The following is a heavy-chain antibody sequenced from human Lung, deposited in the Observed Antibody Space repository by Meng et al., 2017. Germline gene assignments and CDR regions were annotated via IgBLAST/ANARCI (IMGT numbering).Heavy chain of an antibody. Sequence: VQRHQWGAGLLKPSETLSLTGAVYGGSFSGYYWSWIRQPPGKGLEWIGEIIDSGSTNYNPSLKSRVTISVDTSKNQFSLRVTSVTAADRAVYYCVRRTYSSGWYFDYWGQGTLVTVSS. CDR1: GGSFSGYY. CDR3: VRRTYSSGWYFDY. CDR2: IIDSGST. D-gene: IGHD6-19*01. J-gene: IGHJ4*02. V-gene: IGHV4-34*12.